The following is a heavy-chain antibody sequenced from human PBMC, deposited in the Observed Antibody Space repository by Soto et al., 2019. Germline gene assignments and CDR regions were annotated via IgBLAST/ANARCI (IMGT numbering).Heavy chain of an antibody. CDR1: GFTFSGSA. CDR3: TGGYGDYVRDY. J-gene: IGHJ4*02. Sequence: VQLVESGGGLVQPGESLKLSCAVSGFTFSGSAMHWVRQASGKGLEWVGRIRSKANNYATAYAASVKGRFTISRDDSKNTAYLQMNSLKSEDTAVYYCTGGYGDYVRDYWGQGTLVTVSS. V-gene: IGHV3-73*01. CDR2: IRSKANNYAT. D-gene: IGHD4-17*01.